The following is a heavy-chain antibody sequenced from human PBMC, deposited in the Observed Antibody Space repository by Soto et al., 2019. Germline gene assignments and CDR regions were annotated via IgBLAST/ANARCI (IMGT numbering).Heavy chain of an antibody. Sequence: GGSLRLSCAASGFTFSSYAMSWVRQAPGKGLEWVSAISGSGGSTYYADSVKGRFTISRDNSKNTLYLQMNSLRAEDTAVYYCVMGGAVTTALPGDWGQGTLVTVSS. V-gene: IGHV3-23*01. J-gene: IGHJ4*02. CDR2: ISGSGGST. CDR1: GFTFSSYA. CDR3: VMGGAVTTALPGD. D-gene: IGHD4-17*01.